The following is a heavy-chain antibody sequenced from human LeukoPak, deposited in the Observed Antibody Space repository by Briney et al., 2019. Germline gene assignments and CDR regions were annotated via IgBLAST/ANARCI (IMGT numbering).Heavy chain of an antibody. J-gene: IGHJ4*02. CDR2: ISYDGSNK. CDR1: GFTFSSYG. D-gene: IGHD6-6*01. V-gene: IGHV3-30*18. Sequence: GGSLRLSCAASGFTFSSYGMHWVRQAPGKGLEWVAVISYDGSNKYYADPVKGRFTISRDNSKNTLYLQMNSLRAEDTAVYYCAKNPALSSILFDYWGQGTLVTVSS. CDR3: AKNPALSSILFDY.